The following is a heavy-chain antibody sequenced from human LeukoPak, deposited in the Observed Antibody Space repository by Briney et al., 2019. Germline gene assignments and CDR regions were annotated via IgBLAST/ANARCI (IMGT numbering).Heavy chain of an antibody. CDR2: THYRSQWYN. D-gene: IGHD6-19*01. J-gene: IGHJ3*02. Sequence: SQTLSLTCAISGDSVSSNTVAWNWIRQSPSRGLEWLGRTHYRSQWYNDYAVSVKTRITVKADTSKNQFSLQLDSVTPDDTAVYYCAREVFGSVWSEYAFDKWGQGTMVTVSS. CDR1: GDSVSSNTVA. V-gene: IGHV6-1*01. CDR3: AREVFGSVWSEYAFDK.